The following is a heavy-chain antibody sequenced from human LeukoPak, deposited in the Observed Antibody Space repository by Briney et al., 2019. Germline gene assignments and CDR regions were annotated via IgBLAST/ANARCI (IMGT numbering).Heavy chain of an antibody. J-gene: IGHJ6*03. V-gene: IGHV3-66*02. CDR3: AKLLIEGYYYMDV. CDR1: GFTVSSNY. CDR2: IYSGGST. Sequence: GGSLRLSCAASGFTVSSNYMSWVGQAPGKGLEGVAVIYSGGSTYYADSVKGRFTISRDNSKNTLYLQMNSLRAEDTAVYYCAKLLIEGYYYMDVWGKGTTVTVSS. D-gene: IGHD3-10*01.